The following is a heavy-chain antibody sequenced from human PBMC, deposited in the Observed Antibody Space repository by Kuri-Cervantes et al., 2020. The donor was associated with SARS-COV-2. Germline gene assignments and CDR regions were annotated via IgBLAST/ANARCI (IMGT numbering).Heavy chain of an antibody. CDR2: ISGSGGST. J-gene: IGHJ4*02. CDR3: AKVETANLDY. D-gene: IGHD3-3*01. Sequence: LSLTCAASGFTFSSYAMSWVRQAPGKGLEWVSAISGSGGSTYYADSVKGRFTISRDNSKNTLYLEMNSLRPEDTAVYYCAKVETANLDYWGQGTLVTVSS. CDR1: GFTFSSYA. V-gene: IGHV3-23*01.